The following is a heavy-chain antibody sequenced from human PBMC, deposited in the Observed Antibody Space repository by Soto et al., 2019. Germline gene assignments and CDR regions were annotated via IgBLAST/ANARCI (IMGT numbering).Heavy chain of an antibody. D-gene: IGHD4-4*01. CDR1: GFTFSSAA. V-gene: IGHV3-23*01. J-gene: IGHJ5*02. Sequence: QILESGGSLVQPGGSLRLSCVAAGFTFSSAAMNWVLQAPGKGLEWVSIISDTGTRTHYADSVKGRFTISRDNSKNTLYLDMNSLRAEDTDVYYCAKSLDIHYKNWFDPWGQGTLVTVSS. CDR2: ISDTGTRT. CDR3: AKSLDIHYKNWFDP.